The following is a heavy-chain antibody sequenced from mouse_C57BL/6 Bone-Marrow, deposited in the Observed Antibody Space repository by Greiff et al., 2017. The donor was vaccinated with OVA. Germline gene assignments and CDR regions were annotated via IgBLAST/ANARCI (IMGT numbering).Heavy chain of an antibody. Sequence: VQLQQPVAELVKPGASVKMSCKASGYTFTSYWITWVKQRPGQGLEWIGDIYPGSGSTNYNEKFKSKATLTVDTSSSTAYMQLSSLTSEDSAVYYCARGLSYYAMDYWGQGTSVTVSS. J-gene: IGHJ4*01. V-gene: IGHV1-55*01. CDR3: ARGLSYYAMDY. CDR2: IYPGSGST. CDR1: GYTFTSYW.